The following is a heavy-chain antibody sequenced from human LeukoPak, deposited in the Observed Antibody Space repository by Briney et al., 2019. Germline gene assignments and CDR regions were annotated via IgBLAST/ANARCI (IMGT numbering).Heavy chain of an antibody. D-gene: IGHD6-6*01. J-gene: IGHJ6*03. CDR2: IYYSGST. Sequence: SETLSLTCTVSGGSISSSSYYWGWIRQPPGKGLEWIGYIYYSGSTNYNPSLKSRVTISVDTSKNQFSLKLSSVTAADTAVYYCARRADSSSSNSYYYYYYMDVWGKGTTVTLSS. V-gene: IGHV4-61*05. CDR3: ARRADSSSSNSYYYYYYMDV. CDR1: GGSISSSSYY.